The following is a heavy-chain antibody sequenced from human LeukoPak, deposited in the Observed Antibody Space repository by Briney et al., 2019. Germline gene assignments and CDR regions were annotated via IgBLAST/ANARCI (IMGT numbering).Heavy chain of an antibody. CDR1: GYTFTSYG. Sequence: ASVKVSCKASGYTFTSYGISWVRQAPGQGLEWMGWISAYNGNTNYAQKLQGRVTMTTDTSTSTAYMELRSLRSDDTAVYYCARPIVGKYYYYYYGMDVWGQGTTVTVSS. J-gene: IGHJ6*02. CDR3: ARPIVGKYYYYYYGMDV. D-gene: IGHD1-26*01. CDR2: ISAYNGNT. V-gene: IGHV1-18*01.